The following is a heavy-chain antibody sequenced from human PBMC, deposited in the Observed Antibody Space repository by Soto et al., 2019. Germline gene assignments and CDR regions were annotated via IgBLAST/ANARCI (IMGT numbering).Heavy chain of an antibody. J-gene: IGHJ6*02. CDR3: ATLPRLDGMDV. D-gene: IGHD6-25*01. CDR2: IFHTGST. CDR1: GYSISSGHS. Sequence: LLLTCAVSGYSISSGHSWGWIRQPPGKGLEWIGSIFHTGSTYYNPSLKSRVTLSVDTSKNQFSLKLSSVTAADTAVYFCATLPRLDGMDVWGQGTTVTVSS. V-gene: IGHV4-38-2*01.